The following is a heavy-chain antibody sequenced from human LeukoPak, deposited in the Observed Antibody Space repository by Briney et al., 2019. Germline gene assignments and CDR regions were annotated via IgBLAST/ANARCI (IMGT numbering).Heavy chain of an antibody. D-gene: IGHD3-22*01. CDR1: GFTFRSYT. CDR3: AKAIAYDSSGYYPGYFQH. CDR2: ISGSGAGT. V-gene: IGHV3-23*01. J-gene: IGHJ1*01. Sequence: GGSLRLSCAASGFTFRSYTMTWVRQAQGTGLEWVSSISGSGAGTYYADSVKGRFTISRDNSKNTLYLQMNSLRAEDTAVYYCAKAIAYDSSGYYPGYFQHWGQGTLVTVSS.